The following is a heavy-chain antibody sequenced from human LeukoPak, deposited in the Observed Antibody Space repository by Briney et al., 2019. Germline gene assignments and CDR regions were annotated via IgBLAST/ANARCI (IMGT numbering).Heavy chain of an antibody. V-gene: IGHV1-69*05. J-gene: IGHJ4*02. CDR2: IIPIFGTA. CDR3: ARDRGGLEYSSSS. D-gene: IGHD6-6*01. Sequence: GASVKVSCKASGGTFSSYAISWVRQAPGQGLEWMGGIIPIFGTANYAQKFQGRVTITTDESTSTAYMELSSLRSEDTAVYYCARDRGGLEYSSSSRGQGTLVTVSS. CDR1: GGTFSSYA.